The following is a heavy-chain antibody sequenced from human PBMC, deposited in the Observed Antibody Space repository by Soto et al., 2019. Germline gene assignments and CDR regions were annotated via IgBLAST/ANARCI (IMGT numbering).Heavy chain of an antibody. Sequence: QVQLQESGPGLVKPSETLSLTCTVSGGSISSYNWSWIRQPAGKGLEWIGRIYASGSTNYNPSLNSRVTMSVDTSKNQFSLKLSSVTAADTAVYYCARDRAVTGNDNWFDPWGQGTLVTVSS. CDR1: GGSISSYN. D-gene: IGHD1-20*01. V-gene: IGHV4-4*07. CDR3: ARDRAVTGNDNWFDP. CDR2: IYASGST. J-gene: IGHJ5*02.